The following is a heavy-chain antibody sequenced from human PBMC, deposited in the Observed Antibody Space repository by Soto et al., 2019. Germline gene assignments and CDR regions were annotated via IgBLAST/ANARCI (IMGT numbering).Heavy chain of an antibody. D-gene: IGHD3-10*01. CDR2: IGTAGDT. Sequence: PGGSRRLSCAASGFTFSSYDMHWVRQATGKGLEWVSAIGTAGDTYYPGSVKGRFTISRENAKNSLYLQMNSLRAGDTAVYYCARLDGGFSGWYFHLWRRGTPVTV. CDR1: GFTFSSYD. J-gene: IGHJ2*01. V-gene: IGHV3-13*01. CDR3: ARLDGGFSGWYFHL.